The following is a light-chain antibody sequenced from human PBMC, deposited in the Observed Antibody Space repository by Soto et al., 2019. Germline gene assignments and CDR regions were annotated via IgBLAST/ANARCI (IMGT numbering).Light chain of an antibody. V-gene: IGKV2-30*02. Sequence: DVVMTQSPLFLPVTLGQPASISCKSSQSLVHSDGNTYLNWFHQRPGQSPRRLIYRVSNRDSGVPDRFSGRGSDTDFTLKISRVEAEDVGIYYCMQGTYLRTFGQGTKVEIK. CDR3: MQGTYLRT. CDR2: RVS. J-gene: IGKJ1*01. CDR1: QSLVHSDGNTY.